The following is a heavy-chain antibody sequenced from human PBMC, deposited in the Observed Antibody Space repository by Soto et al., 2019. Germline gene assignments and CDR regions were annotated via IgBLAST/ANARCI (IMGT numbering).Heavy chain of an antibody. V-gene: IGHV3-33*01. CDR2: IWYDGSNK. CDR1: GLTFSSYG. CDR3: ARVAVAGTWFDY. Sequence: GGSLRLSCAASGLTFSSYGMHWVRQAPGKGLEWVAVIWYDGSNKYYADSVKGRFTISRDNSKNTLYLQMNSLRAEDTAVYYCARVAVAGTWFDYWGQGTLVTVSS. J-gene: IGHJ4*02. D-gene: IGHD6-19*01.